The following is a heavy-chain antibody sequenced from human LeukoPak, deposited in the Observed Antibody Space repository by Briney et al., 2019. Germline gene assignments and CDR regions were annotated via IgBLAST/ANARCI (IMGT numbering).Heavy chain of an antibody. Sequence: GASVKVSCKASGYTFTGYYMHWVRQAPGQGLEWMGWINPNSGVTNYAQKFQGRVTMNRDTSISTAYMEPSRLRSDDTAVYYCAREIMVRGDITRSFYMDVWGKGTTVSVSS. J-gene: IGHJ6*03. D-gene: IGHD3-10*01. CDR1: GYTFTGYY. V-gene: IGHV1-2*02. CDR2: INPNSGVT. CDR3: AREIMVRGDITRSFYMDV.